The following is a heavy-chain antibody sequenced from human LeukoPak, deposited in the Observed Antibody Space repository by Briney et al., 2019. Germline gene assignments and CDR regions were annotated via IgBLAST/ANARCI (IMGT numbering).Heavy chain of an antibody. V-gene: IGHV3-21*01. CDR2: IYFTGNHI. Sequence: AGGSLRLSCATSGFTFSRFSMRWVRQAPGKGLEWVSSIYFTGNHISYADSVKGRSTISRDNANNSVYLQMNGLRAEDTAVYYCAREFSTVGNFDYWGQGTLVTVSS. J-gene: IGHJ4*02. D-gene: IGHD3-3*02. CDR1: GFTFSRFS. CDR3: AREFSTVGNFDY.